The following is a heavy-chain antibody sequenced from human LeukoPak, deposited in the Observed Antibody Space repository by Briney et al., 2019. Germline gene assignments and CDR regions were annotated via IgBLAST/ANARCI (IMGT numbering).Heavy chain of an antibody. CDR1: GFTFSNTW. D-gene: IGHD3-10*01. Sequence: GGSLRLSCAASGFTFSNTWMSWVRQAPGKGLEWVAFIRYNGNNQYYADSVKGRFTISRDNSKNTLYLQMNSLKGDDTAVYYCAKDSAFYYIDVWGKGTTVIISS. CDR3: AKDSAFYYIDV. J-gene: IGHJ6*03. V-gene: IGHV3-30*02. CDR2: IRYNGNNQ.